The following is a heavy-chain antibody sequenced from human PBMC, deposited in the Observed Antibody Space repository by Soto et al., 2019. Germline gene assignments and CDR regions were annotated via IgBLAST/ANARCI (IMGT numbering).Heavy chain of an antibody. CDR3: ARQNYAGYGGYDSAFDT. Sequence: EVQLVQSGAEVKKPGASLKISCQGSGYTFTTYWVGWVRQRPGKGLDWMGNIYPGDSDVKYSPSFQGQVTISVDKSISTAYLLWNSLKASDTAVYYCARQNYAGYGGYDSAFDTWGQGPLVTVSS. CDR1: GYTFTTYW. CDR2: IYPGDSDV. D-gene: IGHD5-12*01. V-gene: IGHV5-51*01. J-gene: IGHJ4*02.